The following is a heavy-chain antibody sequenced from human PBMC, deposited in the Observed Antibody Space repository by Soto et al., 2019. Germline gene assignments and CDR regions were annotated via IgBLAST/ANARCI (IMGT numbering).Heavy chain of an antibody. D-gene: IGHD6-19*01. Sequence: EVQLVESGGGLVKPGGSLRLSCAASNFSFNNAWMNWVRQAPGKGLEWVGRIKSKTDGGTTDYAAPVKGRFTISRDDSKNTLYLQMNSLETEDTAVYYWTSGAVISGWFVVDHWGQGALVTVSS. CDR1: NFSFNNAW. CDR2: IKSKTDGGTT. CDR3: TSGAVISGWFVVDH. J-gene: IGHJ4*02. V-gene: IGHV3-15*07.